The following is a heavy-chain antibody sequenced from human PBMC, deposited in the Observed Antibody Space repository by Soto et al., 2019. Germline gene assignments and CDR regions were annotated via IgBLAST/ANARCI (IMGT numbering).Heavy chain of an antibody. V-gene: IGHV3-48*03. CDR3: ARVGRYFDWPPVMDV. D-gene: IGHD3-9*01. Sequence: SLRLSCAASGFTFSSYEMNWVRQAPGKGLEWVSYISSSGSTIYYADSVKGRFTISRDNAKNSLYLQMNSLRAEDTAVYYCARVGRYFDWPPVMDVWGQGTTVTVSS. J-gene: IGHJ6*02. CDR2: ISSSGSTI. CDR1: GFTFSSYE.